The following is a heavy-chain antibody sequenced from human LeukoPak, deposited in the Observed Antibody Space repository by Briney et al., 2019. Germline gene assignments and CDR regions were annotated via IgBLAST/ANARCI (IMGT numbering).Heavy chain of an antibody. D-gene: IGHD2-2*01. CDR1: GYTFTSYG. V-gene: IGHV1-18*01. J-gene: IGHJ5*02. Sequence: GASVKVSCKASGYTFTSYGISWVRQAPGQGLEWMGWISAYNGNTNYAQKLQGRVTMTTDTSTSTAYMELRSLRSDDTAVYYCARDIVVPAAMLRFGWFDPWGQGTLVTVSS. CDR3: ARDIVVPAAMLRFGWFDP. CDR2: ISAYNGNT.